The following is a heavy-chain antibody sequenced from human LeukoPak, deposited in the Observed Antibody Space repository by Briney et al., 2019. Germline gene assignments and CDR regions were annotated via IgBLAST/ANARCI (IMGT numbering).Heavy chain of an antibody. V-gene: IGHV3-74*01. CDR3: IVFGDSNH. CDR2: INSDGSST. D-gene: IGHD4-17*01. Sequence: PGGSLRLSCAASGFTFSSYWMHWVRQAPGKGLVWVSRINSDGSSTSYADSVKGRFTISRDTSKNTLYLQINSLRVEDTAVYYCIVFGDSNHWGQGTLVTVSS. CDR1: GFTFSSYW. J-gene: IGHJ5*02.